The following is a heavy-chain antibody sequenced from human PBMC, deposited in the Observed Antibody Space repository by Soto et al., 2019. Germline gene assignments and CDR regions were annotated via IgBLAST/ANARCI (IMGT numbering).Heavy chain of an antibody. CDR3: ARVGISFVGATTGAFDI. Sequence: ASVKVSCKASGYTFTSYGISWVRQAPGQGLEWMGWISAYNGNTNYAQELQGRVTMTTDTSTSTAYMELRSLRSDDTAVYYCARVGISFVGATTGAFDIWGQGTMVTVSS. CDR1: GYTFTSYG. V-gene: IGHV1-18*01. J-gene: IGHJ3*02. D-gene: IGHD1-26*01. CDR2: ISAYNGNT.